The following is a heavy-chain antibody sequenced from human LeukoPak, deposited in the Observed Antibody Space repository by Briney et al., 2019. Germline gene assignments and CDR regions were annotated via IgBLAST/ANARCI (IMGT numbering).Heavy chain of an antibody. J-gene: IGHJ6*02. CDR1: GFTFGDYG. Sequence: GGSLRLSCTTSGFTFGDYGMSWFRQAPGKGLEWVGFIRSKDYGGTTEYAASVKGRFTISRDDSKSIAYLQMSSLKTEDTAVYYCSKLTGYSTTDYGMDVWGQGTTVIVSS. CDR2: IRSKDYGGTT. CDR3: SKLTGYSTTDYGMDV. D-gene: IGHD2-2*01. V-gene: IGHV3-49*03.